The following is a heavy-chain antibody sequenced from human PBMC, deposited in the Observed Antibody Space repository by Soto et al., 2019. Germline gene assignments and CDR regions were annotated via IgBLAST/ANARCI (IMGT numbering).Heavy chain of an antibody. CDR2: ISSTSSDI. CDR1: GFIFSSYS. D-gene: IGHD3-10*01. V-gene: IGHV3-21*01. Sequence: EVQLVESGGGLVKPGGSLRLSGAASGFIFSSYSMHWVRQAPGKGLEWVSAISSTSSDIYYADSVKGRFTISRDNAKNSLYLQMTRLRAEDTAVSYCARDSFSEYGSGKDGFAYWGQGTLVTVSS. J-gene: IGHJ4*02. CDR3: ARDSFSEYGSGKDGFAY.